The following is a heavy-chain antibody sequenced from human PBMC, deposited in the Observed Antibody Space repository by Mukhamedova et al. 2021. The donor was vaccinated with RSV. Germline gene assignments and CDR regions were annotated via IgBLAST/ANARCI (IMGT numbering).Heavy chain of an antibody. D-gene: IGHD1-1*01. V-gene: IGHV3-53*01. J-gene: IGHJ4*02. Sequence: GKGLEWVSVIYSGGNTYYADSVKGRFTISRDNSKNTLYLQMNSLRAEDTAVYYCARAPGNDYDYWGQGTLVTVSS. CDR2: IYSGGNT. CDR3: ARAPGNDYDY.